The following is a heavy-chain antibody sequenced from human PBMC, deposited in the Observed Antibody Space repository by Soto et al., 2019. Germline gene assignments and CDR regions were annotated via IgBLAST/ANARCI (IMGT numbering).Heavy chain of an antibody. V-gene: IGHV1-69*01. D-gene: IGHD3-10*01. CDR2: IIPIFGTA. J-gene: IGHJ6*02. Sequence: QVQLVQSGAEVKKPGSSVKVSCKASGGTFSSYAISWVRQAPGQVLEWMGGIIPIFGTANYEQKYQGRVTITADESTSTAYMELSSLRSEDTAVYYCARGGRIFSGLDVWGQGTTVTVSS. CDR3: ARGGRIFSGLDV. CDR1: GGTFSSYA.